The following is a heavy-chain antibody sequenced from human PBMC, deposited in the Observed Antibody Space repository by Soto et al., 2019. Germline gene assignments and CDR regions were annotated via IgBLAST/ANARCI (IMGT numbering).Heavy chain of an antibody. V-gene: IGHV4-34*01. D-gene: IGHD3-10*01. Sequence: SETLSLTCAVYGGSFSGYYWSWIRQPPGKGLEWIGEINHSGSTNYNPSLKSRVTISVDTSKNQFSLKLSSVTAADTAVYYCARAYYFGSGRGRSMDVWGQGTTVTVS. CDR1: GGSFSGYY. CDR3: ARAYYFGSGRGRSMDV. J-gene: IGHJ6*02. CDR2: INHSGST.